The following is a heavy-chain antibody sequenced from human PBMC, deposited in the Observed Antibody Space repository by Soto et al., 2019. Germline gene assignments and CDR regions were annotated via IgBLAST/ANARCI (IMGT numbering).Heavy chain of an antibody. J-gene: IGHJ5*02. CDR2: IIPILGIA. D-gene: IGHD5-12*01. CDR1: GGAFSSYT. Sequence: SVKVSCKASGGAFSSYTISWVRQAPGQGLEWMGRIIPILGIANYAQKFQGRVTITADKSTSTAYMELSSLRSEDTAVYYCARDRRDGYNYAWFDPWGQGTLVTVSS. CDR3: ARDRRDGYNYAWFDP. V-gene: IGHV1-69*04.